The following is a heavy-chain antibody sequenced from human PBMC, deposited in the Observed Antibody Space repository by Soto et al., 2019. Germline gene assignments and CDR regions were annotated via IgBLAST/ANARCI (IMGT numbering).Heavy chain of an antibody. CDR2: IYHSGST. D-gene: IGHD5-12*01. J-gene: IGHJ4*02. CDR3: ARRIVATETFGY. V-gene: IGHV4-30-2*01. Sequence: SETLSLTCAVSGVSISSGGYSWSWIRQPPGKGLEWIGYIYHSGSTYYNPSLNSRVTISVDTSKNQFSLTVTSVTAADTAVYYCARRIVATETFGYWGQGTLVTVSS. CDR1: GVSISSGGYS.